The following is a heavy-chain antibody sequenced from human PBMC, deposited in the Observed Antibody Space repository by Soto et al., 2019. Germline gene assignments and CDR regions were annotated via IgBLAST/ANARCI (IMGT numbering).Heavy chain of an antibody. CDR3: ARNGGYSWVGWFDP. CDR2: IHPKSGNT. J-gene: IGHJ5*02. Sequence: GASVKVSCKASGYTFTNYGISWVRQAPGQGLEWMGWIHPKSGNTNDARKFQGSVTMTTNTSISTAYMELSSLRSEDTAVYYCARNGGYSWVGWFDPWGQGTLVTVSS. D-gene: IGHD2-15*01. V-gene: IGHV1-8*02. CDR1: GYTFTNYG.